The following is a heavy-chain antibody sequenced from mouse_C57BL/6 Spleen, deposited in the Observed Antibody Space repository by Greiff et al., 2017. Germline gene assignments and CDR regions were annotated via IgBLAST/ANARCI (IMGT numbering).Heavy chain of an antibody. CDR2: ILTGSGST. CDR1: GYTFTGYW. CDR3: ARDSSGYWFAY. V-gene: IGHV1-9*01. J-gene: IGHJ3*01. D-gene: IGHD3-2*02. Sequence: VQLQESGAELMKPGASVKLSCKATGYTFTGYWIEWVKQRPGHGLEWIGEILTGSGSTNYNEKFKGKATFTADTSSNTAYMQLSSPTTEDTANYYCARDSSGYWFAYWGQGTLVTVSA.